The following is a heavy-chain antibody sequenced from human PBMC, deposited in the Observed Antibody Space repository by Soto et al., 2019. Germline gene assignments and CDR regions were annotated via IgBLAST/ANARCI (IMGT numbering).Heavy chain of an antibody. CDR3: ARVVEMGVDYGDLRGYFDL. D-gene: IGHD4-17*01. J-gene: IGHJ2*01. CDR2: ISSSSSYI. V-gene: IGHV3-21*01. Sequence: EVQLVESGGGLVKPGGSLRLSCAASGFTFSSYSMNWVRQAPGKGLEWVSSISSSSSYIYYADSVKGRFTISRDNAKNSRDLQMNSLRAEDTAVYYGARVVEMGVDYGDLRGYFDLWGRGTLVTVSS. CDR1: GFTFSSYS.